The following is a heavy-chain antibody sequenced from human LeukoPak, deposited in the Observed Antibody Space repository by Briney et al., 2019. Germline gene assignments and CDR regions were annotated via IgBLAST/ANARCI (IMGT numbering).Heavy chain of an antibody. J-gene: IGHJ5*02. D-gene: IGHD1-7*01. CDR1: GYTHTELS. V-gene: IGHV1-24*01. CDR2: FDPEDGET. Sequence: ASVKVSCKVSGYTHTELSMHWVRQAPGKGLEWMGGFDPEDGETIYAQKFQGRVTMTEDTSTDTAYMELSSLRSEDTAVYYCATAPITGTTDWFDPWGQGTLVTVSS. CDR3: ATAPITGTTDWFDP.